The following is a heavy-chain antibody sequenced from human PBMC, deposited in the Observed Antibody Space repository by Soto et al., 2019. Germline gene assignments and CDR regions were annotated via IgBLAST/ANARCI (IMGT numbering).Heavy chain of an antibody. CDR3: ERDGGGGYYDSSGPPPFDY. V-gene: IGHV4-4*07. D-gene: IGHD3-22*01. CDR1: GGSISSYY. Sequence: SETLSLTCTVSGGSISSYYWSWIRQPAGKGLEWIGRIYTSGSTNYNPSLKSRVTMSVDTSKNQFSLKLSSVTAADTAVYYCERDGGGGYYDSSGPPPFDYWGQGTLVTVSS. CDR2: IYTSGST. J-gene: IGHJ4*02.